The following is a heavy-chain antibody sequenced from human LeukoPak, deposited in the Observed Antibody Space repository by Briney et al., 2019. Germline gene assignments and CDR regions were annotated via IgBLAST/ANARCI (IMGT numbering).Heavy chain of an antibody. CDR1: GGSFSGYY. J-gene: IGHJ6*02. CDR2: INHSGST. D-gene: IGHD3-9*01. Sequence: PSETLSLTCAVYGGSFSGYYWSWIRQPPGKGLEWIGEINHSGSTNYNSSLKSRVTISVDTSKNQFSLKLGSVTAADTAVYYCARGPGYLAYYYGMDVWGQGTTVTVSS. V-gene: IGHV4-34*01. CDR3: ARGPGYLAYYYGMDV.